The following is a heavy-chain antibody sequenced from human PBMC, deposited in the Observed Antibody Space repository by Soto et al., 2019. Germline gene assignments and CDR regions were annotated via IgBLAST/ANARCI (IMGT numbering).Heavy chain of an antibody. CDR3: ARHSRYSSGWYESNFDY. J-gene: IGHJ4*02. V-gene: IGHV4-59*08. CDR1: GGSISSYY. D-gene: IGHD6-19*01. CDR2: IYYSGST. Sequence: PSETLSLTCTVSGGSISSYYWSWIRQPPGKGLEWIGYIYYSGSTNYNPSLKSRVTISVDTSKNQFSLKLSSVTAADTAVYYCARHSRYSSGWYESNFDYWGQGTLVTVSS.